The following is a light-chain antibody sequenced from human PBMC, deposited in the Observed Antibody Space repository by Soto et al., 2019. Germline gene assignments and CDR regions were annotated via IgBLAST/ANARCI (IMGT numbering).Light chain of an antibody. CDR2: AAS. CDR1: QGISSY. V-gene: IGKV1-8*01. J-gene: IGKJ4*01. Sequence: AIRMTQSPSSFSASTGDRVTITCRASQGISSYLAWYQQKPGKAPKLLIYAASTLQSGVPSRFSGSGSGTDFTLTISCLQSEDFATYYCQQYGSSPQTFGGGTKVEIK. CDR3: QQYGSSPQT.